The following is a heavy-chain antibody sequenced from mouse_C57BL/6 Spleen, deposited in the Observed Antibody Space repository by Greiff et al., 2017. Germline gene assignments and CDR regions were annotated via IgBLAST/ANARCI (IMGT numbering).Heavy chain of an antibody. CDR2: IRDGGSYT. Sequence: EVQRVESGGGLVKPGGSLKLSCAASGFTFSSYAMSWVRQTPEKRLEWVATIRDGGSYTYYPDNVKGRFTISRDNAKNNLYLQMSHLKSEDTAMYYCARDEVYYYGSSYPFYAMDYWGQGTSVTGSS. CDR1: GFTFSSYA. V-gene: IGHV5-4*01. CDR3: ARDEVYYYGSSYPFYAMDY. D-gene: IGHD1-1*01. J-gene: IGHJ4*01.